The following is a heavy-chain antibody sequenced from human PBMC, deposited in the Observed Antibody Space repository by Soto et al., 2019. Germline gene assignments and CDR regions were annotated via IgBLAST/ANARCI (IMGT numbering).Heavy chain of an antibody. V-gene: IGHV4-59*01. CDR2: MYNTGST. J-gene: IGHJ6*02. D-gene: IGHD2-21*02. Sequence: QVQLQESGPGLVKPSETLSLTCTVSGGSISRYYWSWIRQPPGKGLEWIGYMYNTGSTVYNPPFKSRVTISVATSKNQFSLKLHSVTAADTAVYYCARDLWGYCGTDCYPLDVWGQGTTVTVSS. CDR1: GGSISRYY. CDR3: ARDLWGYCGTDCYPLDV.